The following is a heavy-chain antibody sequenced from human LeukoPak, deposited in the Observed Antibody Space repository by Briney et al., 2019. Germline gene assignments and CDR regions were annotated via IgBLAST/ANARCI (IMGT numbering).Heavy chain of an antibody. CDR1: GGTFSSYA. CDR2: INPNSGGT. D-gene: IGHD3-22*01. CDR3: ARVSYDSSGYYWSPFDY. V-gene: IGHV1-2*02. J-gene: IGHJ4*02. Sequence: ASVKVSCKASGGTFSSYAISWVRQAPGQGLEWMGWINPNSGGTNYAQKFQGRVTMTRDTSISTAYMELSRLRSDDTAVYYCARVSYDSSGYYWSPFDYWGQGTLVTVSS.